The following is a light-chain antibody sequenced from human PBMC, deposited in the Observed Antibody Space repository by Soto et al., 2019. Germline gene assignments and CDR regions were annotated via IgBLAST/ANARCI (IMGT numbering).Light chain of an antibody. V-gene: IGLV1-51*01. Sequence: QSVLTQPPSVFAAPGQKVSISCSGARSNVEINFVSWYRQLSGTPPQVLIYANNQRPSGIPDRFSGSKSGTSATLAISRLQTGDEGDYYCGAWDTSLSQVVFGGGTKLTVL. CDR3: GAWDTSLSQVV. CDR2: ANN. CDR1: RSNVEINF. J-gene: IGLJ3*02.